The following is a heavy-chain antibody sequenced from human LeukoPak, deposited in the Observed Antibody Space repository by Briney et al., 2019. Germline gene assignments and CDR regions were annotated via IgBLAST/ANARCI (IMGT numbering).Heavy chain of an antibody. CDR1: GYTFTSYG. D-gene: IGHD2-2*02. V-gene: IGHV1-18*01. CDR3: ARDRRYCSSTSCYKSNWFDP. J-gene: IGHJ5*02. CDR2: ISAYNGNT. Sequence: ASVKVSCKASGYTFTSYGISWVRQAPGQGLEWMGWISAYNGNTNYAQKLQGRVTMTRDTSISTAYMELSRLRSDDTAVYYCARDRRYCSSTSCYKSNWFDPWGQGTLVTVSS.